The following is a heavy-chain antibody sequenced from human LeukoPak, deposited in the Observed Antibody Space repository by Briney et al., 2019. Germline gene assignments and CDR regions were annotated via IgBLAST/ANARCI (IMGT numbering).Heavy chain of an antibody. CDR2: ISGSGGST. Sequence: GSLRLSCAASGFTFSSYAMSWVRQAPGKGLEWVSAISGSGGSTYYADSVKGRFTISRDNSKDTLYLQMNSLRAEDTAVYYCAPHESYYYDSSPRYWGQGTLVTVSS. D-gene: IGHD3-22*01. CDR3: APHESYYYDSSPRY. CDR1: GFTFSSYA. J-gene: IGHJ4*02. V-gene: IGHV3-23*01.